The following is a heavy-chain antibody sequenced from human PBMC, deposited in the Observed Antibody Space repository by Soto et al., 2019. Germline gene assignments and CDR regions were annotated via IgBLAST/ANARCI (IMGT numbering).Heavy chain of an antibody. Sequence: GGSLRLSCAASGFTFSSYGMHWVRQAPGKGLEWVAVIWYDGSNKYYADSVKGRFTISRDNSKNTLYLQMNSLRAEDTAVYYCARDCDYGDYYFDYWGQGTLVTVSS. CDR1: GFTFSSYG. J-gene: IGHJ4*02. CDR2: IWYDGSNK. D-gene: IGHD4-17*01. CDR3: ARDCDYGDYYFDY. V-gene: IGHV3-33*01.